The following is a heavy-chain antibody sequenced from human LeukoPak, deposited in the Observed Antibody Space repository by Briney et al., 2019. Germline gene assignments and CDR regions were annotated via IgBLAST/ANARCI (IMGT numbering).Heavy chain of an antibody. CDR2: INHSGST. V-gene: IGHV4-34*01. Sequence: PSETLSLTCAVYGGSFSGYYWSCIRQPPGKGLEWIGEINHSGSTNYNPSLKSRVTISVDTSKNQFSLKLSSVTAADTAVYYCARHVSYYDSSGYWPSLGPSFDYWGQGTLVTVSS. CDR1: GGSFSGYY. J-gene: IGHJ4*02. D-gene: IGHD3-22*01. CDR3: ARHVSYYDSSGYWPSLGPSFDY.